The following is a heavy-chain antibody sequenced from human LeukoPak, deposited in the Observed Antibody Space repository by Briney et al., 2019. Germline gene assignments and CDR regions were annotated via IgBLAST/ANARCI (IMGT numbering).Heavy chain of an antibody. J-gene: IGHJ4*02. CDR2: IYYTGST. Sequence: SETLSLTCTISGGSVSDYYWSWIRQSPGKGLEWIGYIYYTGSTTYNPSLKSRVTISVDTSKNQFSLKLSSVTAADTAVYYCARRRRWGFGEFPPDFWGQGTLVTVSS. CDR3: ARRRRWGFGEFPPDF. V-gene: IGHV4-59*02. CDR1: GGSVSDYY. D-gene: IGHD3-10*01.